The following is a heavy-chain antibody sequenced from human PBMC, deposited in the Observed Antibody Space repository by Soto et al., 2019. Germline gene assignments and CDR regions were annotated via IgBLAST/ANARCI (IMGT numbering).Heavy chain of an antibody. CDR3: ARDLGGAGSY. J-gene: IGHJ4*02. D-gene: IGHD1-26*01. V-gene: IGHV3-74*01. Sequence: AQLVESGGGLVQPGGSLRLSCAASGFTFSNYWMHWVRQVPGQGPVWVSRLNRDGSRTDYADSVRGRFTIFRDNARNTLYLQMNSLRAEDTAMYYCARDLGGAGSYWGQGPLVTVSS. CDR1: GFTFSNYW. CDR2: LNRDGSRT.